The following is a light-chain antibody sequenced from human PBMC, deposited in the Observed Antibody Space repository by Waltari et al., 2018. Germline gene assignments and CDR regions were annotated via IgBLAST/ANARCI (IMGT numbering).Light chain of an antibody. J-gene: IGKJ1*01. CDR3: PPCPNLPLT. V-gene: IGKV1-5*03. CDR1: QSINRW. Sequence: DIQMTQSPSTLSASVGDRVSITCRASQSINRWLAWYQQKPGKAPKLLIYEASTLDSWGPSRFSGRGSGPEFPLPLDRLQPDDFSTFYFPPCPNLPLTFGQGTKVEIK. CDR2: EAS.